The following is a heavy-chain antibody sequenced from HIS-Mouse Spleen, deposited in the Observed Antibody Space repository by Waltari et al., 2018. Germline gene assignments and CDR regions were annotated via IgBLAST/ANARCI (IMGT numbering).Heavy chain of an antibody. CDR3: ARIQAGKLELPFDY. Sequence: HVTLRESGPALVKPTQPLPLTCTFSGFSLSTSGMCLSWIRQPPGKALEWLARIDWDDDKYYSTSLKTRLTISKDTSKNQVVLTMTNMDPVDTATYYCARIQAGKLELPFDYWGQGTLVTVSS. CDR2: IDWDDDK. J-gene: IGHJ4*02. CDR1: GFSLSTSGMC. D-gene: IGHD1-7*01. V-gene: IGHV2-70*15.